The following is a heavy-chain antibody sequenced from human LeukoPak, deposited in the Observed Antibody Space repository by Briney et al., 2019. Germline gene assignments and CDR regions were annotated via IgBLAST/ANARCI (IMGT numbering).Heavy chain of an antibody. CDR3: AREPLFGMATIRDAFDI. CDR1: GFTFSSSA. V-gene: IGHV3-30*03. CDR2: ISYDESNK. D-gene: IGHD5-24*01. J-gene: IGHJ3*02. Sequence: GGSLRLSCAASGFTFSSSAMHWVRQAPGKGLEWVAVISYDESNKYYADSVKGRFTISRDNAKNSLFLQMNSLRAEDTAVYYCAREPLFGMATIRDAFDIWGQGTMVTVSS.